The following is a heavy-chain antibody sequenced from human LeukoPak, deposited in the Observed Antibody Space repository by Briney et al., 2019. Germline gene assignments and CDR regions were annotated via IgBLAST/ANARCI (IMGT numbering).Heavy chain of an antibody. J-gene: IGHJ4*02. V-gene: IGHV3-23*01. CDR2: ISGSGGTT. CDR3: AKDDSMVRGITHFDY. CDR1: GLTFTNFA. D-gene: IGHD3-10*01. Sequence: PGGSLRLSCVASGLTFTNFAMSWVRQAPGKGLEWVSAISGSGGTTYYADSVKGRFTISRDNSENTLFLQMDSLRGEDTAVYYCAKDDSMVRGITHFDYWGQGTLVTVSS.